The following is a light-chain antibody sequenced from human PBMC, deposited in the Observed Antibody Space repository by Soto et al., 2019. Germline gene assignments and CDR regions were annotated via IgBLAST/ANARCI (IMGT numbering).Light chain of an antibody. J-gene: IGKJ4*01. CDR1: QSVSSN. CDR3: QQYSNWPLT. CDR2: GAS. V-gene: IGKV3-15*01. Sequence: EIVMTQSPATLSVSPGERPTLSCRASQSVSSNLAWYQQKPGQAPRPLIYGASTRATGIPARFSGSASGTEFTLTISSLQSEDFAVYYCQQYSNWPLTFGGGTKVEIK.